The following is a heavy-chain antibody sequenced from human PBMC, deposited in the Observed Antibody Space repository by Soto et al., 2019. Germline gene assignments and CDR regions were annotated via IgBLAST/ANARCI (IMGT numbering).Heavy chain of an antibody. CDR2: IYPGDSDT. CDR3: ARRDISSSAEYFQH. Sequence: PGESLKSSCKGSGYSFTSYWIGWLRQMPGKGLEWMGIIYPGDSDTRYSPSFQGQVTISADKSISNAYLQWSSLKASDNAMYYCARRDISSSAEYFQHWGQGTLVTVYS. J-gene: IGHJ1*01. D-gene: IGHD5-12*01. CDR1: GYSFTSYW. V-gene: IGHV5-51*01.